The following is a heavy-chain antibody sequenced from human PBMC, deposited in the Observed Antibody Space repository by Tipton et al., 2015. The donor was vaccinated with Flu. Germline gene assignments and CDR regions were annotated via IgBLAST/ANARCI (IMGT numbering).Heavy chain of an antibody. CDR2: ISGYNGNT. V-gene: IGHV1-18*01. Sequence: QSGAEVKKPGSSVTVSCKASGDTFRKYAISWVRQAPGQGLEWMGWISGYNGNTHYAQKFQDRVTMITDTTTNTAYMELRSLRSDDTAVYYCARLVLPTRAFDCWGQGTLVTVSS. J-gene: IGHJ5*01. CDR3: ARLVLPTRAFDC. CDR1: GDTFRKYA. D-gene: IGHD1-1*01.